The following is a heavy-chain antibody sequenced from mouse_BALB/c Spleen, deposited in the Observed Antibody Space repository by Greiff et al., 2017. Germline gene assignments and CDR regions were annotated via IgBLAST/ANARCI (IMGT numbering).Heavy chain of an antibody. V-gene: IGHV3-2*02. J-gene: IGHJ4*01. CDR3: ARITTVVATGAMDY. Sequence: EVQLQESGPGLVKPSQSLSLTCTVTGYSITSDYAWNWIRQFPGNKLEWMGYISYSGSTSYNPSLKSRISITRDTSKNQFFLQLNSVTTEDTATYDCARITTVVATGAMDYWGQGTSVTVSS. CDR2: ISYSGST. D-gene: IGHD1-1*01. CDR1: GYSITSDYA.